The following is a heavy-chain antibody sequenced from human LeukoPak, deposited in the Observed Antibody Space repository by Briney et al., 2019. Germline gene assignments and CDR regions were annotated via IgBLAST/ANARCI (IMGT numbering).Heavy chain of an antibody. Sequence: GASVKVSCKVSGYTLTELSMHWVRQAPGKGLEWMGGFDPEDGETIYAQKFQGRVTMTEDTSTDTAYMELSSLRSEDTAVYYCATVEGYCSGGSCYSDYWGQGTLVTVSS. V-gene: IGHV1-24*01. CDR1: GYTLTELS. D-gene: IGHD2-15*01. CDR2: FDPEDGET. J-gene: IGHJ4*02. CDR3: ATVEGYCSGGSCYSDY.